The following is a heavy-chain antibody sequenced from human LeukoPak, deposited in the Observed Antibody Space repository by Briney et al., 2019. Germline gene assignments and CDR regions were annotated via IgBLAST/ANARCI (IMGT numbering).Heavy chain of an antibody. Sequence: GGSLRLSCAASGLTFSRYAMSWGRQAPGKGLEWVSGVCTSGGSTYYADSVKGRFIISRDNSKNTLHLQMNSLRAEDTAIYYCAKQAYDSPRTDFDFWDQGTLVTVTS. J-gene: IGHJ4*02. V-gene: IGHV3-23*01. CDR1: GLTFSRYA. CDR3: AKQAYDSPRTDFDF. CDR2: VCTSGGST. D-gene: IGHD3-22*01.